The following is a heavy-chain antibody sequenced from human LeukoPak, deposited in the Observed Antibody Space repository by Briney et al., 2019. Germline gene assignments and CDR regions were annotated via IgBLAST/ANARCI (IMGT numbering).Heavy chain of an antibody. CDR1: GFTFSSYS. CDR2: ISSSSSTI. Sequence: GGSLRLSCAASGFTFSSYSMNWVRQAPGKGLEWVSYISSSSSTIYYADSVKGRFTISRDNAKNSLYLQMNSLRAEDTADYYCARDTYASGSYYYDYWGQGTLVTVSS. CDR3: ARDTYASGSYYYDY. V-gene: IGHV3-48*01. D-gene: IGHD3-10*01. J-gene: IGHJ4*02.